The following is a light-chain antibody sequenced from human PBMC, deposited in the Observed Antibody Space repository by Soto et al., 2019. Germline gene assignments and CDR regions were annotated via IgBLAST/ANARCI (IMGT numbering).Light chain of an antibody. CDR1: QSLGNY. J-gene: IGKJ2*01. CDR2: DAF. V-gene: IGKV3-20*01. Sequence: EIVLTQSPATLSLPPGERATLSCRTSQSLGNYLAWYQQKPGQAPKLLIYDAFKRATGIPARFSGSGSGTDFTLTISGLEAEDFTVYSCQQYGSSPSTFGQGPK. CDR3: QQYGSSPST.